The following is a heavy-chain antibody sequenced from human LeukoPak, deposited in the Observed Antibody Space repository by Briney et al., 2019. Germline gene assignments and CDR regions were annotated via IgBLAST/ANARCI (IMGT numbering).Heavy chain of an antibody. Sequence: GESLKISCKGSGYSSTSYWIAWVRQMPGKGLEWMGIIYPGDADTRYSSSFQCRVTISAAKSISTAYLQWSSLKASDTAMYYCAKTGDYWFDPWGQGTLVTVSS. CDR3: AKTGDYWFDP. CDR1: GYSSTSYW. CDR2: IYPGDADT. J-gene: IGHJ5*02. V-gene: IGHV5-51*01. D-gene: IGHD7-27*01.